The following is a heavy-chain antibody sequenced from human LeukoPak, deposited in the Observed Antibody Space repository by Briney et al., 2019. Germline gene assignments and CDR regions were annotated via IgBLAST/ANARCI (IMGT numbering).Heavy chain of an antibody. CDR3: ARDRRSSSWTNYYYYGMDV. D-gene: IGHD6-13*01. CDR2: ISYDGSNK. CDR1: GFTFSSYA. V-gene: IGHV3-30*07. Sequence: GGSLRLSCAASGFTFSSYAMHWVRQAPGKGLEWVAVISYDGSNKYYADSVKGRFTISRDNSKNTLYLQMNSLRAEDTAVYYCARDRRSSSWTNYYYYGMDVWGQGTTVTVSS. J-gene: IGHJ6*02.